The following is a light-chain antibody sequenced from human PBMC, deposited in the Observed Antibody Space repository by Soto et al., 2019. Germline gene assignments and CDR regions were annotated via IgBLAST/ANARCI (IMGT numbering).Light chain of an antibody. Sequence: QSALTQPPSVSGAPGQRVTISCTRSSSNIGAGHDVHWYQQLPGTAPKLLIYGNSNRPSGVPDRFSGSKSGTSASLAITGLQAEDEADYYCQSYDSSLSGSEVFGTGTKVTVL. CDR3: QSYDSSLSGSEV. CDR2: GNS. V-gene: IGLV1-40*01. CDR1: SSNIGAGHD. J-gene: IGLJ1*01.